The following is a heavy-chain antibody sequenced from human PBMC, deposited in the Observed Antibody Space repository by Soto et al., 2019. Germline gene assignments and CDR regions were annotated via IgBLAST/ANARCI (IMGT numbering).Heavy chain of an antibody. Sequence: PSETLSLTCTVSGVSISSGGYYWSWIRQHPGKGLEWIGYIYYSGSTYYNPSLKSRLTISVDTSKNQLSLKLSSVTAADTAVYYCARSTIAPHLFMYPFDYWGQGTLVTVSS. CDR3: ARSTIAPHLFMYPFDY. J-gene: IGHJ4*01. V-gene: IGHV4-31*03. D-gene: IGHD6-6*01. CDR2: IYYSGST. CDR1: GVSISSGGYY.